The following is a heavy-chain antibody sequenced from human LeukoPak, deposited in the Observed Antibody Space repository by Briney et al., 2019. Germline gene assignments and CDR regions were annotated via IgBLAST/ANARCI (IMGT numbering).Heavy chain of an antibody. Sequence: SETLSLTCAVYGGSFSGYYWSWIRQPPGKGLEWIGEINHSGSTNYNPSLKSRVTISVDTSKNQFSLKLSSVTAADTAVYYCARLTNWFDPWGQGTLVTVSS. V-gene: IGHV4-34*01. CDR1: GGSFSGYY. J-gene: IGHJ5*02. CDR3: ARLTNWFDP. CDR2: INHSGST.